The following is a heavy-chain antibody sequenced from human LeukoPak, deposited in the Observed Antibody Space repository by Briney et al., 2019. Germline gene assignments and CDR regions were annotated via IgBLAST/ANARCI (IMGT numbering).Heavy chain of an antibody. J-gene: IGHJ6*03. CDR2: IYYSGST. CDR1: GGSISSSSYY. V-gene: IGHV4-39*07. CDR3: ARVIYRSGYFQTYCYMDV. Sequence: SETLSLTCTGSGGSISSSSYYWGWIRQPPGKGLEWIGSIYYSGSTYYNPCLKSRVTISVDTSKNQFSLKLSSVTAADTAVYYCARVIYRSGYFQTYCYMDVWGKGTTVTVSS. D-gene: IGHD3-22*01.